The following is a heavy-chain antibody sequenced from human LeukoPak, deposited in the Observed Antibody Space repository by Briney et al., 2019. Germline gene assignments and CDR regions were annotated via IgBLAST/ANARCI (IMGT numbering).Heavy chain of an antibody. Sequence: ASVNVSCTASGYTFTSYSFSWVRQAPGQGLKWMGWISAYNGNTNYEQKFQGRVTMTTDTSTSTAYMELRSLRSDDTAMYYCARGTRNPRFSSSWYYFDHWGQGTLVTVPS. J-gene: IGHJ4*02. V-gene: IGHV1-18*01. D-gene: IGHD6-13*01. CDR3: ARGTRNPRFSSSWYYFDH. CDR1: GYTFTSYS. CDR2: ISAYNGNT.